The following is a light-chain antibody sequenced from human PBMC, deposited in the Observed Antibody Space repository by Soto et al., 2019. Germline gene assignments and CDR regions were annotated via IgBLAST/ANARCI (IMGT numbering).Light chain of an antibody. CDR3: QKYNSAPLT. Sequence: DIQMTQSPSSLSASVGDRVTITCRASQGITNNLAWYQQKPGNVPKLLIYAASTLQSGVPSRFSGSASGTDFTLTIGSLQPEDVATYYCQKYNSAPLTFGGGTKVEIK. V-gene: IGKV1-27*01. CDR2: AAS. J-gene: IGKJ4*01. CDR1: QGITNN.